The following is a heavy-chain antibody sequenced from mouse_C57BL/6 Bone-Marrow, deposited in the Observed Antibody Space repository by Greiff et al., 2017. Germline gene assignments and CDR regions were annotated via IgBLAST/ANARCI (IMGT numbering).Heavy chain of an antibody. CDR1: GYTFTSYW. V-gene: IGHV1-64*01. J-gene: IGHJ4*01. CDR2: IHPSSGST. CDR3: ARNSSGYYAMDY. Sequence: QVQLQQPGAELVKPGASVKLSCKASGYTFTSYWLHWVKQRPGQGLEWIGMIHPSSGSTNYNEKFKSKATLTVDKSSSTAYMQLSSLTSEDSAVYYCARNSSGYYAMDYWGQGTSVTVSS. D-gene: IGHD3-2*02.